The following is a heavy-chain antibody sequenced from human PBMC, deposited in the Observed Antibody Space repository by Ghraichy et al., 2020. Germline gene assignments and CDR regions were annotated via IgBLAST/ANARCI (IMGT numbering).Heavy chain of an antibody. D-gene: IGHD3-10*01. V-gene: IGHV4-31*03. CDR3: ARSETEFRDGSTRAFDI. CDR1: GGSISSGGYY. Sequence: SETLSLTCTVSGGSISSGGYYWSWIRQHPGKGLEWIGYIYYSGSTYYNPSLKSRVTISVDTSKNQFSLKLSSVTAADTAVYYCARSETEFRDGSTRAFDIWGQGTMVTVSS. J-gene: IGHJ3*02. CDR2: IYYSGST.